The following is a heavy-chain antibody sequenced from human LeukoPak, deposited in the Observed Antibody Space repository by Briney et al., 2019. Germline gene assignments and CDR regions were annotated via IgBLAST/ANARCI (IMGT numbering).Heavy chain of an antibody. CDR1: GFTFSSYA. D-gene: IGHD2-2*01. CDR2: ISYDGSNK. V-gene: IGHV3-30-3*01. J-gene: IGHJ4*02. Sequence: PGRSLRLSCAASGFTFSSYAMHWVRQAPGKGLEWVAVISYDGSNKYYADSVKGRFTISRDNSKNTLYLQMNSLRAEDTAVYYCARREPQGCSGTSCFAGPVGHWGQGTLVTVSP. CDR3: ARREPQGCSGTSCFAGPVGH.